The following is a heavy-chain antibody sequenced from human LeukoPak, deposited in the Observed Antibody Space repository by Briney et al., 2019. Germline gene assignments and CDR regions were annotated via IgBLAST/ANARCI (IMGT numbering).Heavy chain of an antibody. Sequence: SETLSLSCAVYGGPFSGYYWSWLRQPPGKGLEWIGEVTRDGRANSNPSLKSRVTMSLDTARNQFSLSLSSVTAADTAVYYCARLDQLVQDYWYFDVWGRGTLVTVSS. CDR3: ARLDQLVQDYWYFDV. V-gene: IGHV4-34*01. J-gene: IGHJ2*01. D-gene: IGHD1/OR15-1a*01. CDR2: VTRDGRA. CDR1: GGPFSGYY.